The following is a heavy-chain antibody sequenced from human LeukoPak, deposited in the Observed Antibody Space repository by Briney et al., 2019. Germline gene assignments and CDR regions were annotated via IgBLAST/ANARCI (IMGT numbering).Heavy chain of an antibody. V-gene: IGHV1-18*01. CDR3: ARDRMDTGTYFDY. CDR2: ISTYNGNT. D-gene: IGHD5-18*01. CDR1: GYTFTTHG. Sequence: ASVKVSFRSSGYTFTTHGITWVRQAPGQGLEWMGWISTYNGNTNYAQKLQGRVTMTTDTSTSTAYMELRSLRSDDTAMYYCARDRMDTGTYFDYWGQGTLVTVSS. J-gene: IGHJ4*02.